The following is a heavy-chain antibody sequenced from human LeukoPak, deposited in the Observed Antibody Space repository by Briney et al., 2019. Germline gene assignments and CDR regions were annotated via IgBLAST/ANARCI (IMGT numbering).Heavy chain of an antibody. J-gene: IGHJ3*02. CDR1: GFIFSGSA. CDR2: INGVSSHI. V-gene: IGHV3-21*06. Sequence: GGSLTLSCAASGFIFSGSAMNWVRQAPGKGLEWVSSINGVSSHIYYADSVKGRFTIYRDNAKNSLYLQMNSLRAEDTAVYYCARALDIWGQGTMVTVSS. CDR3: ARALDI.